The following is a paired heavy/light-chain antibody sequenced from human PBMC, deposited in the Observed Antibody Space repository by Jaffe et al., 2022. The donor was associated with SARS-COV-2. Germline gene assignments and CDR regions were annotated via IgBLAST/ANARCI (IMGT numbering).Heavy chain of an antibody. D-gene: IGHD3-16*01. CDR1: GYPFTKYG. CDR2: ISTYNGNT. J-gene: IGHJ6*02. Sequence: QVHLVQSGPELKKPGASLKVSCKASGYPFTKYGFIWVRQAPEQGLEWMGWISTYNGNTDYAQRFLGRVTMTTDTSTNTTHMELRNLRSDDTAVYYCARVSGLITADYYYGMGVWGQGTTVTVSS. CDR3: ARVSGLITADYYYGMGV. V-gene: IGHV1-18*01.
Light chain of an antibody. J-gene: IGKJ4*01. CDR1: QSIGSY. V-gene: IGKV1-39*01. Sequence: DIQMTQSPSSLSASVGDRVTITCRASQSIGSYVNWYQQKPGKAPRLLIYAASSLAGGVPSRFSVDGSGTDFTLTITSLQSEDFATYYCQQSYSTPLTFGGGTKVEIK. CDR3: QQSYSTPLT. CDR2: AAS.